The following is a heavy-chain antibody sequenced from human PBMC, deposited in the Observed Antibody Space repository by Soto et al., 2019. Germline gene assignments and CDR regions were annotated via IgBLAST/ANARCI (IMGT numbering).Heavy chain of an antibody. CDR1: GFIFSDYA. D-gene: IGHD5-12*01. J-gene: IGHJ4*02. CDR2: ITSSGSST. CDR3: AKGVEGYVVSSFDS. Sequence: EVQLLESGGGGVQPGGSLRLSCAASGFIFSDYAMTWVRQTPGKGLEWVSAITSSGSSTYFADSLKGRITISRDNSNTTLSLQMDSLRVEDTAIYYCAKGVEGYVVSSFDSWGQGALVTVSS. V-gene: IGHV3-23*01.